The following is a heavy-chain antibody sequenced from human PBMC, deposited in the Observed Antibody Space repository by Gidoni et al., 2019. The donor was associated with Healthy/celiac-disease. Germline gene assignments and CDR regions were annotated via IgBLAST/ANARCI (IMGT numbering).Heavy chain of an antibody. CDR3: AKLGGEFGELSNY. V-gene: IGHV3-23*01. D-gene: IGHD3-10*01. Sequence: EVQLLESGGGLVQPGGSLRLSCAPSGFTFTSYAMSWVRPAPGKGLEWVSAISGSGGSTYYADSVKGRFTISRDNSKNTLYLQMNSLRAEDTAVYYCAKLGGEFGELSNYWGQGTLVTVSS. CDR1: GFTFTSYA. CDR2: ISGSGGST. J-gene: IGHJ4*02.